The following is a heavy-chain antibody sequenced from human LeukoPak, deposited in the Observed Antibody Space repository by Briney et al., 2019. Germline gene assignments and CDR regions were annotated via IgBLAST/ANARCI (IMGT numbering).Heavy chain of an antibody. V-gene: IGHV1-3*01. CDR3: AGPGTTEYYYGMDV. CDR1: GYTFTSYA. Sequence: ASVKVSCKASGYTFTSYAMHWVRQAPGQRLEWMGWINAGNGNTKYSQKFQGRVTITRDTSASTAYMELSSLRSEDTAVYYCAGPGTTEYYYGMDVWAKGPRSPSP. J-gene: IGHJ6*02. D-gene: IGHD1-1*01. CDR2: INAGNGNT.